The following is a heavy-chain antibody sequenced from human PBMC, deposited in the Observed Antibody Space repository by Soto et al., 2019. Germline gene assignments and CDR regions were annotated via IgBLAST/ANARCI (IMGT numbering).Heavy chain of an antibody. D-gene: IGHD3-22*01. Sequence: QVQLVQSGAEVKKPGASVKVSCKASGYTFTSYGISWVRQAPGQGLEWMGWISAYNGNTNYAQKLQGRVTMTTDTSTITAYMERRSLRSDDTAVYYCARDHAYDSSGYYPFYYYYYGMDVWGQGTTVTVSS. J-gene: IGHJ6*02. CDR3: ARDHAYDSSGYYPFYYYYYGMDV. V-gene: IGHV1-18*01. CDR2: ISAYNGNT. CDR1: GYTFTSYG.